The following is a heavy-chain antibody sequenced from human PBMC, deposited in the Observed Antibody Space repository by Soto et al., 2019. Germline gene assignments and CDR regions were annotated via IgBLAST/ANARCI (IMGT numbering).Heavy chain of an antibody. CDR1: GFTFSSYE. J-gene: IGHJ4*02. Sequence: PGGSLRLSCAASGFTFSSYEMNWVRQAPGKGLEWVSYISSSGSTIYYADSVKGRFTISRDNAKNSLYLQMNSLRAEDTAVYYCARLGQYDSSGYYHRPFDYWGQGTLVTVSS. D-gene: IGHD3-22*01. V-gene: IGHV3-48*03. CDR2: ISSSGSTI. CDR3: ARLGQYDSSGYYHRPFDY.